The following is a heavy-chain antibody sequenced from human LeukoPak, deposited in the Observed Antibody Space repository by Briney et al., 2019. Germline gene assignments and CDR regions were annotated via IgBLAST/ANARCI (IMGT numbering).Heavy chain of an antibody. V-gene: IGHV1-69*05. J-gene: IGHJ4*02. Sequence: GASVKVSCKASGGPFRAYAITWLRQAPGQGLEWIGGVIPFFNLPNYSQKFQGRVTFTTDESTRTDYMELTGLRSDDSAVYYCARSTTLVATGDYWGQGTLVSISS. CDR2: VIPFFNLP. D-gene: IGHD5-12*01. CDR3: ARSTTLVATGDY. CDR1: GGPFRAYA.